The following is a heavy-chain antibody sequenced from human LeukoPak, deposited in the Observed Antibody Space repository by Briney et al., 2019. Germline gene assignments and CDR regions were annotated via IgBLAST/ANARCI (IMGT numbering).Heavy chain of an antibody. D-gene: IGHD4-17*01. J-gene: IGHJ4*02. CDR3: AKSEGSFGDYEVYLDY. V-gene: IGHV3-23*01. CDR1: GFTFSSYA. CDR2: ISGSGGST. Sequence: PGGSLRLSCAASGFTFSSYAMSWVRQAPGKGLEWVSAISGSGGSTYYADSVKGRFTISRDNSKNTLYLQMNSLRAEDTAVYYCAKSEGSFGDYEVYLDYWGQGTLVTVSS.